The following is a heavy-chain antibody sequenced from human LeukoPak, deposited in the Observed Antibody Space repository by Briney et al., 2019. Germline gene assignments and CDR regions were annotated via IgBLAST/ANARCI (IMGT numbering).Heavy chain of an antibody. V-gene: IGHV1-2*02. CDR1: GYTFTGYY. CDR2: INPNSGGT. Sequence: GASVKVSCKASGYTFTGYYMHWVRQAPGQGLEWMGWINPNSGGTNYAQKFQGRVTMTRDTSISTAYMELSRLRSDDTAVYYCASSMGLTGNNWFDPWGQGTLITVSS. CDR3: ASSMGLTGNNWFDP. J-gene: IGHJ5*02. D-gene: IGHD1-26*01.